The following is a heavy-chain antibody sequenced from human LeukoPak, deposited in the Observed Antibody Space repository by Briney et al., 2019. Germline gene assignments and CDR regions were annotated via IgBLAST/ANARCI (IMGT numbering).Heavy chain of an antibody. CDR1: GFTFSNYA. CDR3: ATWGDYDILTGYYDPDY. D-gene: IGHD3-9*01. CDR2: IGGRDGGT. Sequence: GASLRLSCVASGFTFSNYAMSWVRQAPGKGLQWVSAIGGRDGGTYYADSVKGRFTVSRDNSKNTLYLQMNTLRAEDTAVYYCATWGDYDILTGYYDPDYWGQGTLVTVSS. J-gene: IGHJ4*02. V-gene: IGHV3-23*01.